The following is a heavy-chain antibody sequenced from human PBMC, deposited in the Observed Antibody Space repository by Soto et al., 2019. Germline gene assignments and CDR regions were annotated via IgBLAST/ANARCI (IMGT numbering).Heavy chain of an antibody. J-gene: IGHJ4*02. Sequence: PGGSLRLSCAASGFTFSSYAMSWVRQAPGKGLEWVSAISGSGGSTYYADSVKGRFTISRDNSKNTLYLQMNSLRAEDTAVYYCAKEKDYYDSSGQWYYFDYWGQGTLVTVSS. V-gene: IGHV3-23*01. D-gene: IGHD3-22*01. CDR1: GFTFSSYA. CDR2: ISGSGGST. CDR3: AKEKDYYDSSGQWYYFDY.